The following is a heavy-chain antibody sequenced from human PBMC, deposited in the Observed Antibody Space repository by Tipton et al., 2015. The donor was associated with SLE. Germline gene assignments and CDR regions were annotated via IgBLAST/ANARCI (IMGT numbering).Heavy chain of an antibody. J-gene: IGHJ4*02. Sequence: TLSLTCTVSGYSISSGYYWSWIRQPPGKGLEWIGEINHSGSTNYNPSLKSRVTISVDTSKNQFSLKLSSVTAADTAVYYCARRGVDTAMAYYFDYWGQGTLVTVSS. V-gene: IGHV4-38-2*02. CDR3: ARRGVDTAMAYYFDY. CDR1: GYSISSGYY. CDR2: INHSGST. D-gene: IGHD5-18*01.